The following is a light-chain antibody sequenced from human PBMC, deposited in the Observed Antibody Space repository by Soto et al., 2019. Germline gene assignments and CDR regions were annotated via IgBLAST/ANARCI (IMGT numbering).Light chain of an antibody. CDR3: QQRHSYPIT. CDR2: KAS. V-gene: IGKV1-5*03. CDR1: QTISSW. J-gene: IGKJ5*01. Sequence: DIQMTQSPSTLSGSVGDRVTITCRASQTISSWLAWYQQKPGKAPKLLIYKASTLKSGVPSRFSGSGSGTEFTLTISSLQPDDFATYYCQQRHSYPITFGQGTRL.